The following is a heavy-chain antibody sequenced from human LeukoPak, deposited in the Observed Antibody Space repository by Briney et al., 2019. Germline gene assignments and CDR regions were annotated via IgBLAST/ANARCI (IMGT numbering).Heavy chain of an antibody. J-gene: IGHJ3*02. CDR2: ISSSSSYI. D-gene: IGHD2-2*01. CDR3: ARERVPAATLDAFDI. CDR1: GFTFSSYS. V-gene: IGHV3-21*01. Sequence: GGSLRLSCAASGFTFSSYSMKWVRQAAGKGLEWVSSISSSSSYIYYADSVKGRFTISRDNAKNSLYLQMNSLRAEDTAVYYCARERVPAATLDAFDIWGQGTMVTVSS.